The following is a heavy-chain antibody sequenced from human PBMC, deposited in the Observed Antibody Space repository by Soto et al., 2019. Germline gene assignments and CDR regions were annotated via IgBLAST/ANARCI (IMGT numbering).Heavy chain of an antibody. CDR1: GFTFSSFA. CDR2: VSYDGGTK. Sequence: QAQLAESGGGVVQPGRSLRLSCAASGFTFSSFAMHWVRQAPGKGLEWVAIVSYDGGTKYYADSVKGRFTISRDNSKNTLYLQMNSLRTEDTAVYYCANLPPRGNIYEPADYWGQGTLVTVSS. D-gene: IGHD5-12*01. J-gene: IGHJ4*02. V-gene: IGHV3-30*18. CDR3: ANLPPRGNIYEPADY.